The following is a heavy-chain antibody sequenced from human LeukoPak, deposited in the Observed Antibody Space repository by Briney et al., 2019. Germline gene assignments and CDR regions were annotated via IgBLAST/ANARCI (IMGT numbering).Heavy chain of an antibody. Sequence: GESLKISCKGSGYSFTSYWIGWVRQMPGKGLEWMGIIIPGDSDTRYSASFQGQVTISADKSISTAYRQWSSLKASDTAMYYCARQPGAARLPPDYWGQGTLVTVSS. CDR3: ARQPGAARLPPDY. CDR1: GYSFTSYW. J-gene: IGHJ4*02. V-gene: IGHV5-51*01. CDR2: IIPGDSDT. D-gene: IGHD6-6*01.